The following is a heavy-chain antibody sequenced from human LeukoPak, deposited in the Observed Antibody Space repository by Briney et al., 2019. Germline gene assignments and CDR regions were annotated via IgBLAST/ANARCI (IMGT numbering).Heavy chain of an antibody. CDR1: GFTFDHYG. D-gene: IGHD3-10*02. V-gene: IGHV3-20*04. CDR3: AELGITMIGGV. J-gene: IGHJ6*04. CDR2: INWNGGST. Sequence: RSGGSLRLSCAASGFTFDHYGMSWVRQAPGKGLEWVPDINWNGGSTGYADSVKGRFTISRDNAKKSLYLQMNSLRAEDTAVYYCAELGITMIGGVWGKGTTVTISS.